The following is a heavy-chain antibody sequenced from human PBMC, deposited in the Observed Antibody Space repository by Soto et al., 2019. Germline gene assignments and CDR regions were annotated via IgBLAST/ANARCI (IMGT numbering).Heavy chain of an antibody. V-gene: IGHV3-23*01. CDR2: ITAGGENT. Sequence: GGSLRLSCATSGLTFSSYAMRWVRQAPGKGLEWVSAITAGGENTYYADSVKGRFTISRENAKNTLYLQMNSLRAEDTALYYCAKEYTPTSYSSDWSQSAFFDYWGQGTLVTVSS. J-gene: IGHJ4*02. CDR3: AKEYTPTSYSSDWSQSAFFDY. D-gene: IGHD6-19*01. CDR1: GLTFSSYA.